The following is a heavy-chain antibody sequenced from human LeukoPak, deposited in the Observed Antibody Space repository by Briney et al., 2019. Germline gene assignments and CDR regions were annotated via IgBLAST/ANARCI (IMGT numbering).Heavy chain of an antibody. CDR1: GFTFSSYS. J-gene: IGHJ4*02. CDR3: ARDGDGPFDY. CDR2: ISSSSSYI. V-gene: IGHV3-21*01. D-gene: IGHD7-27*01. Sequence: GGSLRLSCAASGFTFSSYSMNWVLQAPGKGLEWVSSISSSSSYIYYADSVRGRFTISRDNAKNSLYLQMNSLRAEDTAVYYCARDGDGPFDYWGQGTLVTVSS.